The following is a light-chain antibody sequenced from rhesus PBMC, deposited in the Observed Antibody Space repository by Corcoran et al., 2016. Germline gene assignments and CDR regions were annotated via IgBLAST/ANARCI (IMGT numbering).Light chain of an antibody. CDR3: QQYYNYPWT. CDR2: SAF. V-gene: IGKV1-46*01. Sequence: DIQMTQSPSSLSASVGATVTITCRASQSFRSSLAWYQQKPGKAPKLLIYSAFTLQSGVSSRFSGSKSKTDFTLTISSLQPEDIATYYCQQYYNYPWTFGQGTKVEIK. J-gene: IGKJ1*01. CDR1: QSFRSS.